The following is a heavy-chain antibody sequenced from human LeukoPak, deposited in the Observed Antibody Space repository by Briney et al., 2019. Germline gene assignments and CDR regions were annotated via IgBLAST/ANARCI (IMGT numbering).Heavy chain of an antibody. CDR3: TTGKIYCTTTSCSDDY. V-gene: IGHV1-24*01. D-gene: IGHD2-2*01. CDR2: FDPEDGET. J-gene: IGHJ4*02. Sequence: GASVKVSCKVSGYTLTELSMHWVRQAPGKGLEWMGGFDPEDGETLYAQKFQGRVTMTEDTSTDTAYMELSSLRSEDTAVYYCTTGKIYCTTTSCSDDYWGQGTLVTVSS. CDR1: GYTLTELS.